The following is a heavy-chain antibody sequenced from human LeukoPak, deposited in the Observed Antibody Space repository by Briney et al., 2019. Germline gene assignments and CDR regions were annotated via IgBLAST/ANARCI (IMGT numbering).Heavy chain of an antibody. CDR2: IKSKSDGGTT. D-gene: IGHD3-10*01. V-gene: IGHV3-15*05. Sequence: AGGSLRLSCAASGFSFSRAGMSWVRQAPGKGLEWVGRIKSKSDGGTTDYAAPVKGKFTISRDDSKNTLFLQVNSLKIEDTAVYYCTTVTLRPVGLWGQGTLVTVSS. CDR3: TTVTLRPVGL. J-gene: IGHJ4*02. CDR1: GFSFSRAG.